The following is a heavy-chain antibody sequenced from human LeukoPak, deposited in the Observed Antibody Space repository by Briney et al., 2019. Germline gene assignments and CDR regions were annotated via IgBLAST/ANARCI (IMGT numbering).Heavy chain of an antibody. D-gene: IGHD3/OR15-3a*01. CDR3: ARQTGSGLFILP. V-gene: IGHV4-39*01. CDR1: GGSISSSSYC. J-gene: IGHJ4*02. Sequence: LETLSLTCSVSGGSISSSSYCWGWIRQPPGKGLEWIGSIYYSGNTYYNASLKSQVSISIDTSKNQFSLRLTSVTAADTAVYYCARQTGSGLFILPGGQGTLVTVSS. CDR2: IYYSGNT.